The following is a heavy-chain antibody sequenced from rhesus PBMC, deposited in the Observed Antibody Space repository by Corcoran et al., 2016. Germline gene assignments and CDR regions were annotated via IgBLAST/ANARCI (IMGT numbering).Heavy chain of an antibody. CDR2: ITPRKGNT. CDR3: ARDLLY. J-gene: IGHJ4*01. CDR1: GYTFTSYS. V-gene: IGHV1-200*01. D-gene: IGHD2-15*01. Sequence: QVQLVQSGAEVKKPGASVKLSCTASGYTFTSYSLNGVRKAPGQGLEWSGWITPRKGNTGDEQQVQGTLTMTRGTSTSTAYMELSSLGSEDTAGYYCARDLLYWGQGVLVTVSS.